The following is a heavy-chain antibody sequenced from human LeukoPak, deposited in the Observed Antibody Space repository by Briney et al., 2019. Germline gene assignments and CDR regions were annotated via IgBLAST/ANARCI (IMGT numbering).Heavy chain of an antibody. D-gene: IGHD3-10*01. CDR1: GYTFNDYY. CDR2: INPDSGGT. Sequence: ASVKVSCKASGYTFNDYYMHWVRQAPGQGLGWMGRINPDSGGTDYAQKFQGRVTMTRDTSISTAYMDLSRLRSDDTAVYYCARHRDRTEGFDPWGQGTLVTVSS. CDR3: ARHRDRTEGFDP. V-gene: IGHV1-2*02. J-gene: IGHJ5*02.